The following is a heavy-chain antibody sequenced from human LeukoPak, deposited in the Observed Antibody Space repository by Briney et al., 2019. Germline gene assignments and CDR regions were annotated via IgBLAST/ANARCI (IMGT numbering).Heavy chain of an antibody. Sequence: GESMKISCKGSGYSFTNYWIGWVRQMPGKGLEWMGIIYPGDSETRYSPSFQGQVTISADKSISTAYLQWSSLKASDTAVYYCARRGGYYSNYPVDFWGQGTLVTVSS. D-gene: IGHD4-11*01. CDR3: ARRGGYYSNYPVDF. CDR2: IYPGDSET. V-gene: IGHV5-51*01. J-gene: IGHJ4*02. CDR1: GYSFTNYW.